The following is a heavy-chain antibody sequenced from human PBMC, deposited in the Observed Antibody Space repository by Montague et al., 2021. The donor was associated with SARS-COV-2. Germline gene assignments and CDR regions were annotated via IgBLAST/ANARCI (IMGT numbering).Heavy chain of an antibody. CDR3: ARAQMAVTEYYPDY. Sequence: SETLSLTCSVSGGSISSSRHYWAWIRQPPGRRLEWIGTIYYSGTTLYHPSLKSRITMSVDTSDNQFSLQLNSVSATDTAIYYCARAQMAVTEYYPDYWGQGILVTVSS. J-gene: IGHJ4*02. D-gene: IGHD2/OR15-2a*01. CDR1: GGSISSSRHY. CDR2: IYYSGTT. V-gene: IGHV4-39*01.